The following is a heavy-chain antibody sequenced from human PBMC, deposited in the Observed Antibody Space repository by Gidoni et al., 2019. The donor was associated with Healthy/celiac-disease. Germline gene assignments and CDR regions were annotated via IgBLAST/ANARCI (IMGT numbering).Heavy chain of an antibody. CDR1: AFTFSSYA. CDR3: AKDRSELKGIAVADPSGDAFDI. V-gene: IGHV3-23*01. D-gene: IGHD6-19*01. Sequence: EVQLLESGGGLVQPGGSLRLSCAAAAFTFSSYAMSWVRQAPGKGLGWVSAISGSGGSTYYADSVKGRFTISRDNSKNTLYLQMNSLRAEDTAVYYCAKDRSELKGIAVADPSGDAFDIWGQGTMVTVSS. CDR2: ISGSGGST. J-gene: IGHJ3*02.